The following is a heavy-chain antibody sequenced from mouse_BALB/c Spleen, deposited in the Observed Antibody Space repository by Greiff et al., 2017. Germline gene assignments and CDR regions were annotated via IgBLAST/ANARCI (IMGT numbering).Heavy chain of an antibody. Sequence: VQLQQPGAELVKPGASVKLSCKASGYTFTSYWMHWVKQSHGKSLEWIGYIYPYNGGTGYNQKFKSKATLTVDNSSSTAYMELRSLTSEDSAVYYCARGRLPFFDYWGQGTTLTVSS. CDR1: GYTFTSYW. V-gene: IGHV1-34*01. J-gene: IGHJ2*01. D-gene: IGHD2-4*01. CDR3: ARGRLPFFDY. CDR2: IYPYNGGT.